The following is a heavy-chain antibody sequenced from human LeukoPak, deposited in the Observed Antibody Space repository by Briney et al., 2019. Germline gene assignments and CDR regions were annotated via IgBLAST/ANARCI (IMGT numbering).Heavy chain of an antibody. D-gene: IGHD3-10*01. CDR3: ARDKEITMVRGVIRPFDY. V-gene: IGHV3-7*03. CDR1: GFTFSSYW. Sequence: GGSLRLSCAASGFTFSSYWMSWVRQAPGKGLEWVANIKQDGSEKYYVDSVKGRFTISRDNAKNSLYLQMNSLRAEDTALYYCARDKEITMVRGVIRPFDYWGQGTLVTVSS. CDR2: IKQDGSEK. J-gene: IGHJ4*02.